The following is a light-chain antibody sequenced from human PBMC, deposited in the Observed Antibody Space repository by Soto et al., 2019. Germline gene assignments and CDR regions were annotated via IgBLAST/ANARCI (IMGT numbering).Light chain of an antibody. J-gene: IGKJ1*01. CDR2: GTS. V-gene: IGKV1-39*01. CDR3: HQSWASPQT. Sequence: DIQMTQSPSSLSASVGDRVTITCRASQTVSSYLHWYQQKPGKAPKLLIYGTSNLQSGVPSRFSGGGSGTEFTLTISSLQPEDFATYYCHQSWASPQTFGQGTKVEIE. CDR1: QTVSSY.